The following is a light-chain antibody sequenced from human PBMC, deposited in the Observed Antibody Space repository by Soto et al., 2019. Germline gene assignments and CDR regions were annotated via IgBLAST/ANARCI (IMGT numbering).Light chain of an antibody. J-gene: IGKJ4*01. V-gene: IGKV3-15*01. Sequence: EIVMTQSPVTLPVSPGERATLSCRASQSVRNNVAWYQQKPGQAPRLLIYGAFDRATGVPARFSGSRSGTKFTLTISSLQSEDFAVYYCQQRSDWPTFGEGTKVDI. CDR1: QSVRNN. CDR2: GAF. CDR3: QQRSDWPT.